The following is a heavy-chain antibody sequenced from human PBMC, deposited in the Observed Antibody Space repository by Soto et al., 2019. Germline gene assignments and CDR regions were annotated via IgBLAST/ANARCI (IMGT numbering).Heavy chain of an antibody. CDR1: GFNFKMYW. CDR3: TRGPRPISTGTGAY. CDR2: IYNDGTYS. V-gene: IGHV3-74*01. J-gene: IGHJ4*02. Sequence: PGGSLRLSCAASGFNFKMYWMHWVRQSPGKGLVWISRIYNDGTYSDYADSVRGRFTISRDNVNDTLYLQMNNLRAEDSGLYYCTRGPRPISTGTGAYWGQGTQVTVSS. D-gene: IGHD3-10*01.